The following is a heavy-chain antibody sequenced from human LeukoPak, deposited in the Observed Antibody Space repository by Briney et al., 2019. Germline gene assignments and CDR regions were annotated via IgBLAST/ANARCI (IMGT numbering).Heavy chain of an antibody. Sequence: PSETLSLPCTVSGGSISSYYWSWIRQPPGKGLEWIGYIFYSGSTNYNPSLKSRVTISVDTSKNQFSLKLSSVTAADTAVYYCARVGSSGWYWSERPGGDAFDIWGQGTMVTVSS. CDR2: IFYSGST. D-gene: IGHD6-19*01. CDR1: GGSISSYY. CDR3: ARVGSSGWYWSERPGGDAFDI. V-gene: IGHV4-59*01. J-gene: IGHJ3*02.